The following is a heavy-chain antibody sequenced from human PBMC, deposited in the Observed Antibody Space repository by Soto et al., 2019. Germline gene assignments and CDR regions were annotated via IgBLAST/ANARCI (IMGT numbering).Heavy chain of an antibody. V-gene: IGHV4-4*07. J-gene: IGHJ4*02. CDR1: GGSINTFY. CDR3: AREGSYSAYNFAHGIQLWSFDF. CDR2: IFSSGST. D-gene: IGHD5-12*01. Sequence: XETLPLTCTVAGGSINTFYWSWVRQPAGMGLDWIGRIFSSGSTSFNPSLESRVAMSVDTSKNHFSLNLSSVTAADMAVYYCAREGSYSAYNFAHGIQLWSFDFWGQGALVTVSS.